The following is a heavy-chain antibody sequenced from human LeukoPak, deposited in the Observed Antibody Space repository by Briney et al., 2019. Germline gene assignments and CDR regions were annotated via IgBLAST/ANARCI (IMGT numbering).Heavy chain of an antibody. CDR3: ARDPTTVSDY. CDR2: IYYSGST. D-gene: IGHD4-17*01. J-gene: IGHJ4*02. Sequence: SETLSLTCTVSGGSISSSSYYWGWIRQPPGKGLEWIGSIYYSGSTYYNPSLKSRVTISVDTSKNQISLKLSSVTAADTAVYYCARDPTTVSDYWGQGTLVTVSS. V-gene: IGHV4-39*07. CDR1: GGSISSSSYY.